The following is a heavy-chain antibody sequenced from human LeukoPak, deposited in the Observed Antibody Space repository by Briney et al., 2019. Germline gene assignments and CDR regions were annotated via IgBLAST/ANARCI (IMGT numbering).Heavy chain of an antibody. D-gene: IGHD2-2*01. J-gene: IGHJ5*02. CDR3: ARGVGSSWFDP. CDR1: GYTFTAYY. Sequence: GASVKVSCKASGYTFTAYYIHWVRQAPGQGFEWMGWMNPVSGDTNYAQTFQGRVTMTRDSSISTAYMQLDSLRSDDTADTALYYCARGVGSSWFDPWGQGTLVTVFS. CDR2: MNPVSGDT. V-gene: IGHV1-2*02.